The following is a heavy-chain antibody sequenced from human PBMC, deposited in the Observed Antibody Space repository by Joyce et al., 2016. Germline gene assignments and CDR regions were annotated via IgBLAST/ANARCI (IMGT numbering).Heavy chain of an antibody. CDR1: GLTLSNYG. D-gene: IGHD6-25*01. Sequence: QVQLVASGGGVVQPGRSLRLSCAASGLTLSNYGVHWGRQAPGKGLEWVAVISYDGIYKYYAEAVKGRFTISRDNSKNTVFLEMNSLRTEDTAVYYCAKILTATYSSGWFLDYWGQGTLVTVSS. CDR3: AKILTATYSSGWFLDY. V-gene: IGHV3-30*18. J-gene: IGHJ4*02. CDR2: ISYDGIYK.